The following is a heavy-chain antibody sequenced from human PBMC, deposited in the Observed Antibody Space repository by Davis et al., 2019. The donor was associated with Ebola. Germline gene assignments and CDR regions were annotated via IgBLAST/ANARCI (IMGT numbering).Heavy chain of an antibody. CDR2: ISAYNGNT. CDR3: ARGGWELLYGRFDY. J-gene: IGHJ4*02. D-gene: IGHD1-26*01. V-gene: IGHV1-18*04. CDR1: GYTFTSYY. Sequence: AASVKVSCKASGYTFTSYYMHWVRQAPGQGLEWMGWISAYNGNTNYAQKFQGRVTITADESTSTAYMELSSLRSEDTAVYYCARGGWELLYGRFDYWGQGTLVTVSS.